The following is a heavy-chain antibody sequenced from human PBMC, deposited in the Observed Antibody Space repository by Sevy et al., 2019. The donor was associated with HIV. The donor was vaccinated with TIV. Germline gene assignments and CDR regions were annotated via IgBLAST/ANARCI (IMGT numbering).Heavy chain of an antibody. CDR2: INHSGST. J-gene: IGHJ3*02. CDR3: ARGDSAYCGGDCYSGAFDI. Sequence: SETLSLTCAVYGGSFSGYYWSWIRQPPGKGLEWIGEINHSGSTNYNPSLKSRFTISVDTSKNQFSLKLSSVTAADTAVYYCARGDSAYCGGDCYSGAFDIWGQGTMVTVSS. D-gene: IGHD2-21*01. V-gene: IGHV4-34*01. CDR1: GGSFSGYY.